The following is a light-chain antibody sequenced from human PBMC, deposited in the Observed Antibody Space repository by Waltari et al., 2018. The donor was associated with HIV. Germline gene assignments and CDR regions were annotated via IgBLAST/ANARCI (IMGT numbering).Light chain of an antibody. Sequence: QSVLTQPPPASGTPGQQVTISCSGGTANIGANFVFWFQQFPGPAPKLLIYRDNLRHSGVPARFSGSKSGTSASLTISGLRSDDEAHYFCAVLDDTLGGGVFGGGTKLTVL. J-gene: IGLJ2*01. CDR3: AVLDDTLGGGV. V-gene: IGLV1-47*01. CDR1: TANIGANF. CDR2: RDN.